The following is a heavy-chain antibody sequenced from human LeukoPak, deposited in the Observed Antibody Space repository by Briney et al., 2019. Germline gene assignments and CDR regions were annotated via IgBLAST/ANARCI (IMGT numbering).Heavy chain of an antibody. J-gene: IGHJ4*02. Sequence: GGSLRLSCAASGFTFSSYWMNWVRQAPGRGLEWVANIKENESEKYYVDSVKGRFTISRDNAKNSLYLQMNSLRAEDTAVYYCARYYDFWSGLQYYFDYWGQGTLVTVSS. V-gene: IGHV3-7*01. D-gene: IGHD3-3*01. CDR2: IKENESEK. CDR1: GFTFSSYW. CDR3: ARYYDFWSGLQYYFDY.